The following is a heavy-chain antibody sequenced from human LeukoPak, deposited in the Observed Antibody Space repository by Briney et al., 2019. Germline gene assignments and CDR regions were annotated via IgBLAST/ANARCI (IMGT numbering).Heavy chain of an antibody. V-gene: IGHV4-38-2*02. D-gene: IGHD4-17*01. J-gene: IGHJ5*02. CDR2: IHTSGST. CDR1: GYSISSGYY. Sequence: SETLSLTCTVSGYSISSGYYWGWIRQPPGKGLEWIGSIHTSGSTYYNPSLKSRVTMSVDTSKNQFSLKLSSVTAADTAVYYCASDDYGDPGDNWFDPWGQGTLVTVSS. CDR3: ASDDYGDPGDNWFDP.